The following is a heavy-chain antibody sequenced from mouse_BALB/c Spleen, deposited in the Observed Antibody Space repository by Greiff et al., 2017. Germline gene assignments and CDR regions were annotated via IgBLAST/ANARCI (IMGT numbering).Heavy chain of an antibody. Sequence: LVKTGASVKISCKASGYSFTGYYMHWVKQSHGKSLEWIGYISCYNGATSYNQKFKGKATFTVDTSSSTAYMQFNSLTSEDSAVYYCAREYYGSSFMDYWGQGTSVTVSS. V-gene: IGHV1S34*01. J-gene: IGHJ4*01. D-gene: IGHD1-1*01. CDR1: GYSFTGYY. CDR3: AREYYGSSFMDY. CDR2: ISCYNGAT.